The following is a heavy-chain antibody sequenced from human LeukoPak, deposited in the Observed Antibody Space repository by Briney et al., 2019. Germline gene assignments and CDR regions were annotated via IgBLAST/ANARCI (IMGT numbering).Heavy chain of an antibody. J-gene: IGHJ3*02. CDR1: GGSISSGSYY. CDR3: AGGGGPEGYGSGTDAAFDI. Sequence: SQTLSLTCTVSGGSISSGSYYWSWIRQPAGKGLEWIGRIYTSGSTNYNPSLKSRVTISVDTSKNQFSLKLSSVTAADTAVYYCAGGGGPEGYGSGTDAAFDIWGQGTMVTVSS. V-gene: IGHV4-61*02. CDR2: IYTSGST. D-gene: IGHD3-10*01.